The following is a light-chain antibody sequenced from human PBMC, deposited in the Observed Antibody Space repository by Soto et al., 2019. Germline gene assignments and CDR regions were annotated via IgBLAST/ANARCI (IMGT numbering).Light chain of an antibody. Sequence: QSALTQPASVSGSPAQAIIISCTGTSSDVGGYNYVSWYQQQPGKAPKFMIYDVTNRPSGVSNRFSGSKSGNTASLTISALQAEDEADYYCCSYTTSNTRQIVFGTGTKVT. CDR2: DVT. J-gene: IGLJ1*01. CDR1: SSDVGGYNY. V-gene: IGLV2-14*01. CDR3: CSYTTSNTRQIV.